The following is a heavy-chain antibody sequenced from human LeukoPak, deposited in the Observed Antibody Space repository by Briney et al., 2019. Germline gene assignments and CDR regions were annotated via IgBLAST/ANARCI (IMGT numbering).Heavy chain of an antibody. V-gene: IGHV3-48*04. J-gene: IGHJ2*01. CDR1: GFTFSSYS. D-gene: IGHD4-17*01. CDR2: ISSSSSTI. Sequence: GGSLRLSCAASGFTFSSYSMNWVRQAPGKGLEWVSYISSSSSTIYYADSVKGRFTISRDNAKNSLYLQMNSLRAEDTAVYYCARGYYGDYVDLGKGYFDLWGRGTLVTVSS. CDR3: ARGYYGDYVDLGKGYFDL.